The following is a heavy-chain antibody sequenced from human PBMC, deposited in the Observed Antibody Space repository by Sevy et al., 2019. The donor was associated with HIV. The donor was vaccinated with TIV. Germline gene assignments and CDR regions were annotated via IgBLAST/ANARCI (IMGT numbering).Heavy chain of an antibody. CDR1: GFSLSGYG. D-gene: IGHD6-19*01. J-gene: IGHJ4*02. CDR2: IWYDGSNK. Sequence: GGSLRLSCAASGFSLSGYGMHWVRQAPGKGLEWVAVIWYDGSNKAYAESVKGRFTISRDNSKNTLHLQMNSLRAEDTAVYYCARESIAVAGIGYYFKYWGQGTLVTVSS. CDR3: ARESIAVAGIGYYFKY. V-gene: IGHV3-33*01.